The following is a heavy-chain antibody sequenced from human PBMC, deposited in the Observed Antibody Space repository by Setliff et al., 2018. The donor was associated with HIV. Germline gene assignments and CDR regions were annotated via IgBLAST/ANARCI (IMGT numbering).Heavy chain of an antibody. Sequence: SETLSLTCAVSGYSISSGYYWGWIRQPPGKGLEWIGSIYHSGSTYYNPSLKSRVTISVDTSKNQFSLKLSSVTAADTAVYYCARLWAYYDRSGRTAFDIWGQGTMVTVSS. CDR3: ARLWAYYDRSGRTAFDI. V-gene: IGHV4-38-2*01. J-gene: IGHJ3*02. D-gene: IGHD3-22*01. CDR1: GYSISSGYY. CDR2: IYHSGST.